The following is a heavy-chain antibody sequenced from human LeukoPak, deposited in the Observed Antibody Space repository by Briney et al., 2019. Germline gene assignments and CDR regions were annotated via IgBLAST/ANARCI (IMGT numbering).Heavy chain of an antibody. CDR1: GFTFSSYA. D-gene: IGHD3-22*01. Sequence: GGSLRLSCAASGFTFSSYAMSWVRQAPGKGLEWVSDIDGSGSSTNYADSVKGRFTMSRDKSKNTLYLQMNSLRAEDTAVYYCAKYPNHYYDSSGYYVSWGQGTLVTVSS. CDR3: AKYPNHYYDSSGYYVS. J-gene: IGHJ5*02. V-gene: IGHV3-23*01. CDR2: IDGSGSST.